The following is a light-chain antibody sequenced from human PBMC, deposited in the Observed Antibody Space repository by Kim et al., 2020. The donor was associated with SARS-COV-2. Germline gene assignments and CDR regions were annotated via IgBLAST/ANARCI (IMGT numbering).Light chain of an antibody. Sequence: ASVGDRVPITCRASQDIRNDLGWYQQSPVRAPKRLIYGASILQSGVPSRFSGSGSGTEFTLTISSLQPEDFATYFCLQHNSYPITFGQGTRLEIK. CDR3: LQHNSYPIT. CDR2: GAS. CDR1: QDIRND. J-gene: IGKJ5*01. V-gene: IGKV1-17*01.